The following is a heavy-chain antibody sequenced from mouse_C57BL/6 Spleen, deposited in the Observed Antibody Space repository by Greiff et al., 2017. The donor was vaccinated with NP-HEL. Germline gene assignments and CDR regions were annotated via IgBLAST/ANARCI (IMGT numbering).Heavy chain of an antibody. CDR2: INPNNGGT. CDR1: GYTFTDYY. CDR3: ARGGEFFGY. V-gene: IGHV1-26*01. Sequence: VQLQQSGPELVKPGASVKISCKASGYTFTDYYMNWVKQSHGKSLEWIGDINPNNGGTSYNQKFKGKATLTVDKSSSTAYMELRSLTSEDSAVYYCARGGEFFGYWGQGTTLTVAS. J-gene: IGHJ2*01.